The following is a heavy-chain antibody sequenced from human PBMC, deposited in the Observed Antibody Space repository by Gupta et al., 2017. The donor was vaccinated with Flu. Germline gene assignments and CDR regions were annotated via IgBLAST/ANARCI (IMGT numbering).Heavy chain of an antibody. CDR3: ARDGFDCSSTNCYAAGNVAAGGAAGDFYYYGMDV. Sequence: QVQLVQSGAEVKKPGASVKVSCQASGYTFTDYYIHWVRQAPGQGPEWMGWSSPSGGGTKYAQKFQGRVTLTWDTSITTAYMELSRLIPADTAVYYCARDGFDCSSTNCYAAGNVAAGGAAGDFYYYGMDVWGHGATVTVSS. D-gene: IGHD2-2*01. CDR2: SSPSGGGT. V-gene: IGHV1-2*02. CDR1: GYTFTDYY. J-gene: IGHJ6*02.